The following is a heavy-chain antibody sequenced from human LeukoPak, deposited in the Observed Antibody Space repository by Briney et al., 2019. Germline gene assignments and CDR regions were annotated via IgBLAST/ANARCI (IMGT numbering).Heavy chain of an antibody. D-gene: IGHD1-26*01. Sequence: GASVTVSCTASGYTFTVYYMHWVRQAPGQGLEWMGWISAYNGNTNYAQKLQGRVTMTTDTSTSTAYMELRSLRSDDTAVYYCARARWESDYWGQGTLVTVSS. CDR1: GYTFTVYY. V-gene: IGHV1-18*04. CDR2: ISAYNGNT. CDR3: ARARWESDY. J-gene: IGHJ4*02.